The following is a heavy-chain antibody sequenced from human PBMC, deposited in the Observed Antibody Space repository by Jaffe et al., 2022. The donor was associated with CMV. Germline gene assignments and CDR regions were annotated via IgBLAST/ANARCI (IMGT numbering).Heavy chain of an antibody. Sequence: QVQLQESGPGLVKPSETLSLTCTVSGGSISSYYWSWIRQPPGKGLEWIGYIYYSGSTNYNPSLKSRVTISVDTSKNQFSLKLSSVTAADTAVYYCARGPRGDILTGYYTSGGMDVWGQGTTVTVSS. CDR1: GGSISSYY. J-gene: IGHJ6*02. CDR3: ARGPRGDILTGYYTSGGMDV. V-gene: IGHV4-59*01. CDR2: IYYSGST. D-gene: IGHD3-9*01.